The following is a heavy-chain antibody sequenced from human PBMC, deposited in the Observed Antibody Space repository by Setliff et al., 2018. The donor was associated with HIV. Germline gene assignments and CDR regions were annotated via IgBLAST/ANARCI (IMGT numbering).Heavy chain of an antibody. D-gene: IGHD2-8*01. V-gene: IGHV1-18*01. Sequence: GASVKVSCKASDYTFTNYGISWVQQAPGQGLEWMGWISAYNGYTNYAQKLQGRVTMTTDTSTSTAYMELRSLRSDDTAVYYCARDGWRHVLHGNYYYYFMDVWGKGTTVTVSS. CDR2: ISAYNGYT. CDR1: DYTFTNYG. J-gene: IGHJ6*03. CDR3: ARDGWRHVLHGNYYYYFMDV.